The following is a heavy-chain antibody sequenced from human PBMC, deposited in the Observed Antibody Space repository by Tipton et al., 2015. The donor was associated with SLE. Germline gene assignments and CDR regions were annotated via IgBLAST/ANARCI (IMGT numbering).Heavy chain of an antibody. D-gene: IGHD5-24*01. CDR2: ITGNSTYI. J-gene: IGHJ4*02. CDR1: GFTFSSYS. CDR3: ARAPGDGYNQDLDY. Sequence: SLRLSCAASGFTFSSYSMNWVRQAPGKGLEWVSSITGNSTYIYYADSLKGRFTISRDNAKNSLYLQMNSLRAEDTALYYCARAPGDGYNQDLDYWGQGTLVTVSS. V-gene: IGHV3-21*04.